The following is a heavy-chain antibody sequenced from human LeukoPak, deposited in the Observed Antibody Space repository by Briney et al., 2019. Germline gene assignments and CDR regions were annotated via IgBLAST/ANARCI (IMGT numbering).Heavy chain of an antibody. J-gene: IGHJ4*02. D-gene: IGHD6-19*01. CDR3: AVQWLPKVDY. Sequence: ASVKVSCKASGGTFSSYAISWVRQAPGQGLEWMGGIIPIFGTANYAQKFQGRVTITADESTSTAYMELSSLRSEDTAVYYCAVQWLPKVDYWGQGTLVTVSS. V-gene: IGHV1-69*13. CDR1: GGTFSSYA. CDR2: IIPIFGTA.